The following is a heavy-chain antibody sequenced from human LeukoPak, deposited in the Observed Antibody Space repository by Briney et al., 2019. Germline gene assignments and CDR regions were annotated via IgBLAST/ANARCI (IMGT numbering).Heavy chain of an antibody. J-gene: IGHJ4*02. Sequence: GGSLRLFCVASGFTFSSYEIIWVRQTPGKGLEWISYTSFSGSTTNYADSVKGRFTISRDNAKNSLYLQMNSLSGEDTAVYYCARNGGGLGYWGQGTLVTVSS. V-gene: IGHV3-48*03. D-gene: IGHD2-21*01. CDR2: TSFSGSTT. CDR3: ARNGGGLGY. CDR1: GFTFSSYE.